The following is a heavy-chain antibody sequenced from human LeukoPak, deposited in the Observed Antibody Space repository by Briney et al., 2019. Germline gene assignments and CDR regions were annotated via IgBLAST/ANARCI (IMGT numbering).Heavy chain of an antibody. CDR3: ARAFPRYCSSTSCYAYYYGMDV. CDR2: ISAYNGNT. D-gene: IGHD2-2*01. V-gene: IGHV1-18*04. J-gene: IGHJ6*04. CDR1: GYTFTSYG. Sequence: GASVKVSCKASGYTFTSYGISWVRKAPGQGLKWMGWISAYNGNTNYAQKLQGRVTMTTDTSTSTAYMELRSLRSDDTAVYYCARAFPRYCSSTSCYAYYYGMDVWGKGTTVTVSS.